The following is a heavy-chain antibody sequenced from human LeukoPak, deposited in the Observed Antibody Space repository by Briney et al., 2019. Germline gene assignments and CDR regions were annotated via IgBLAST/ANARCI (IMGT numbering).Heavy chain of an antibody. V-gene: IGHV4-39*01. CDR1: GGSIRSSYYY. CDR3: ARRSTYDSSGYYSR. D-gene: IGHD3-22*01. J-gene: IGHJ4*02. CDR2: IYDSGST. Sequence: SETLSLTCTVSGGSIRSSYYYWGWIRQPPGKGLEWIGSIYDSGSTYYNPSLKSRVTLSADTSKNQFSLKLSSVTAADTAVYYCARRSTYDSSGYYSRWGQGTLVTVSS.